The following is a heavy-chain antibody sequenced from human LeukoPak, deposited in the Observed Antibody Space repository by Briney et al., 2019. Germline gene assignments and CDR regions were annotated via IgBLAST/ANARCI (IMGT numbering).Heavy chain of an antibody. CDR1: GYTFTSYG. V-gene: IGHV1-18*01. J-gene: IGHJ4*02. CDR3: AREYPRDYDFWSGYPRPHFDY. D-gene: IGHD3-3*01. CDR2: ISAYNGNT. Sequence: ASVKVSCKASGYTFTSYGISWVRQAPGQGLEWMGWISAYNGNTNYAQKLQGRVTMTTDTSTSTAYMELRSLRSDDTAVYYCAREYPRDYDFWSGYPRPHFDYWGQGTLVTVSS.